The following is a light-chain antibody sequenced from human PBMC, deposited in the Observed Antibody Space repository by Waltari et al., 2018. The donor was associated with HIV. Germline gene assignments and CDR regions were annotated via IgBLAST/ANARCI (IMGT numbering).Light chain of an antibody. Sequence: QSVLNQSPSASGTPGQRVIISCSGSSSHTGSNTVTWYQHFPGTAPKLLIYSYGQRPSGVPERFSGSKSATSASLAISGLRSEDEADYYCATWDDSLNAWVFGGGTKLTV. J-gene: IGLJ3*02. CDR3: ATWDDSLNAWV. V-gene: IGLV1-44*01. CDR1: SSHTGSNT. CDR2: SYG.